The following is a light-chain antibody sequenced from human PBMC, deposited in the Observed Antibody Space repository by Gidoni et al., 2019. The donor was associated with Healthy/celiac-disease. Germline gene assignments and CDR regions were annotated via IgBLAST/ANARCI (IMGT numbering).Light chain of an antibody. CDR3: QQRSNWRT. Sequence: ESVLTQSPATLSLSPVDRATLSCRASQSISSYLAWYQQKPGRARMLLIYDASTRATGIPARCSGSGSGTVFTLTISSLEPEDFAIYYCQQRSNWRTFGGGTKVEIK. CDR2: DAS. J-gene: IGKJ4*01. V-gene: IGKV3-11*01. CDR1: QSISSY.